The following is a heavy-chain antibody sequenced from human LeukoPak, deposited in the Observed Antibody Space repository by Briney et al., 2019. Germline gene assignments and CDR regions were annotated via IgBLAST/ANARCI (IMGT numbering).Heavy chain of an antibody. CDR3: AKDAGLGAFDI. V-gene: IGHV3-15*01. CDR1: GFTFSDAW. D-gene: IGHD7-27*01. Sequence: GGSLRLSCSASGFTFSDAWMSWVRQAPGKGLEWVGRIKSKTDGGTTDYAAPVKGRFTISRDDSKNTLYLQMNSLRAEDTAVYYCAKDAGLGAFDIWGQGTMVTVSS. J-gene: IGHJ3*02. CDR2: IKSKTDGGTT.